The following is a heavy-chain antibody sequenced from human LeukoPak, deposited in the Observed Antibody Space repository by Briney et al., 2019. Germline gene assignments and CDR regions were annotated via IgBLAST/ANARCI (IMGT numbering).Heavy chain of an antibody. D-gene: IGHD3-22*01. CDR2: ISAYNGNT. V-gene: IGHV1-18*01. CDR1: GYTFTSYA. Sequence: ASVKVSCKASGYTFTSYAITWVRQAPGQGLEWMGWISAYNGNTNYAQNLQGRVTMTTDTSTSTAYMELRSLRSDDTAMYYCARDDGGSGANTMIYLSWGQGTLVTVSS. CDR3: ARDDGGSGANTMIYLS. J-gene: IGHJ5*02.